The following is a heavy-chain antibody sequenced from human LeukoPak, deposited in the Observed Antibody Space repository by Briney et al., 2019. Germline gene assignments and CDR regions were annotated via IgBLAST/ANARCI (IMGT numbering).Heavy chain of an antibody. D-gene: IGHD6-13*01. CDR1: GFTFSSYS. CDR2: ISSSSNYI. J-gene: IGHJ4*02. CDR3: AKDSYSKGDF. Sequence: GGSLRLSCAASGFTFSSYSMIWVRQAPGKGLEWVSSISSSSNYIFYADSVKGRFTNSRDNTKNSLYLQMNSLRAEDTAVYYCAKDSYSKGDFWGQGVLVTVSS. V-gene: IGHV3-21*01.